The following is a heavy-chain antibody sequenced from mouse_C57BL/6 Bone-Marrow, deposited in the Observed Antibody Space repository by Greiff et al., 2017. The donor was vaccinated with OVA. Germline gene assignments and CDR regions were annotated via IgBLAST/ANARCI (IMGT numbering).Heavy chain of an antibody. CDR3: ARQGDYLFAY. CDR1: GYAFSSYW. CDR2: IYPGDGDT. D-gene: IGHD2-4*01. V-gene: IGHV1-80*01. Sequence: VQLQQSGAELVKPGASVKISCKASGYAFSSYWMNWVKQRPGKGLEWIGQIYPGDGDTNYNGKFKGKATLTADKSSSTAYMQLSSLTSEDSAVYFCARQGDYLFAYWGQGTLVTVSA. J-gene: IGHJ3*01.